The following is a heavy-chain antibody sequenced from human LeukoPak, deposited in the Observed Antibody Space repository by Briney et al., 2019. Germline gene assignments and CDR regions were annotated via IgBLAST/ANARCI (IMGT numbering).Heavy chain of an antibody. D-gene: IGHD6-13*01. CDR3: ARGGRSSSWYIQGSVFDY. CDR1: GYTFTGYY. Sequence: GASVKVSCKASGYTFTGYYMHWVRQAPGQGLEWMGWINPNSGGTNYAQKFQGWVTMTRDTSISTAYMELSRLRSDDTAVYYCARGGRSSSWYIQGSVFDYWGQGTLVTVSS. V-gene: IGHV1-2*04. J-gene: IGHJ4*02. CDR2: INPNSGGT.